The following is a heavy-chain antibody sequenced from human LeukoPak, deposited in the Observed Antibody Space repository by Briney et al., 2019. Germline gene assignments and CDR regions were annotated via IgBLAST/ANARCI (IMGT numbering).Heavy chain of an antibody. Sequence: APVKVSCKASGYTFTGYYMHWVRQAPGQGLEWMGWINPNSGGTNYAQKFQGRVTMTRDTSISTAYMELSRLRSDDTAVYYCARGYYDLWSGYAELGIDPWGQGTLVTVSS. D-gene: IGHD3-3*01. J-gene: IGHJ5*02. CDR2: INPNSGGT. V-gene: IGHV1-2*02. CDR1: GYTFTGYY. CDR3: ARGYYDLWSGYAELGIDP.